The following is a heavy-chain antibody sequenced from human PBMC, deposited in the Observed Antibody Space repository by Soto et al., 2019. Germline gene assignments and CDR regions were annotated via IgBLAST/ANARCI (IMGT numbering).Heavy chain of an antibody. V-gene: IGHV4-34*01. CDR2: INHSGST. CDR3: ARAWGHAADI. D-gene: IGHD7-27*01. Sequence: QVQLQQWGAGLLKPSETLSLTCAVYGGSFSGYYCSWIRQPPGKGLEWIGEINHSGSTNYNPTLKSRVTMSGDTSKYQFSLKLSSVTAAYTVVYYCARAWGHAADIWGQGTMVTVSS. J-gene: IGHJ3*02. CDR1: GGSFSGYY.